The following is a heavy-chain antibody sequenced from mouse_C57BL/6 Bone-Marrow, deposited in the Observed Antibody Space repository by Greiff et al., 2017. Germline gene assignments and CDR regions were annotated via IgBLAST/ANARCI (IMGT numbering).Heavy chain of an antibody. CDR3: TRDLDYGNYGGMVVSAMDY. Sequence: EVKLQESGEGLVKPGGSLKLSCAASGFTFSSYAMSWVRQTPETRLEWVAYISSGGDYIYYADTVKGRFTISRDNARNTLYLQMSSLKSEDTAMYYCTRDLDYGNYGGMVVSAMDYWGQGTSVTVSS. J-gene: IGHJ4*01. CDR1: GFTFSSYA. D-gene: IGHD2-1*01. CDR2: ISSGGDYI. V-gene: IGHV5-9-1*02.